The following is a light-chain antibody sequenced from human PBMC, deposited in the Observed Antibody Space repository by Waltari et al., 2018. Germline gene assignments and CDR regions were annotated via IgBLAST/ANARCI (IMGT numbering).Light chain of an antibody. CDR1: HGSVSTSFP. CDR2: STN. Sequence: QTVVTQKQSFPVSLGGPVNLTFALSHGSVSTSFPHGWYQQTPGQAPRTLIYSTNTRSSGVPDRFSGSILGSKAALTITGAQADDESDYYCVLYLPSGIWVFGGGTKLTVL. CDR3: VLYLPSGIWV. J-gene: IGLJ3*02. V-gene: IGLV8-61*01.